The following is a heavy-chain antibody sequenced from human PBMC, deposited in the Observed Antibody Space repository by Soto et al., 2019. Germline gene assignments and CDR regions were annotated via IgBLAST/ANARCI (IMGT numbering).Heavy chain of an antibody. CDR1: GESISGTIYY. Sequence: SETLSLTCIVSGESISGTIYYWGWIRQPPGKDLEWIGSIYYSGSTYYNQSLKNRVTISVDTSKNHFSLKLTSVTAADTVVYYCARPGGSGWFYFDSWGQGSQVTVSS. V-gene: IGHV4-39*02. CDR3: ARPGGSGWFYFDS. D-gene: IGHD6-13*01. J-gene: IGHJ4*02. CDR2: IYYSGST.